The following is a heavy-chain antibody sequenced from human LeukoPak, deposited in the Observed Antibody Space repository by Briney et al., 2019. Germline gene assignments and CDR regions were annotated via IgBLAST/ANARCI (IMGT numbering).Heavy chain of an antibody. D-gene: IGHD3-3*01. CDR1: GFIFSHYG. CDR2: ISYDGSNK. V-gene: IGHV3-30*18. CDR3: AKGLYDFWSGYPALVDY. J-gene: IGHJ4*02. Sequence: HPGGSLRLSCTASGFIFSHYGMHWVRQAPGKGLEWVAVISYDGSNKYYADSVKGRFTISRDNSKNTLYLQMNSLRAEDTAVYYCAKGLYDFWSGYPALVDYWGQGTLVTVSS.